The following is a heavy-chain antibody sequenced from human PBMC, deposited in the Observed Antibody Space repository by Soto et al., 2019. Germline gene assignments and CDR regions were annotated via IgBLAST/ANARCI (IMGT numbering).Heavy chain of an antibody. J-gene: IGHJ6*02. CDR2: IKQDGSEK. CDR3: ARVSNYDSSGYYSPYDYYYYGMDV. Sequence: EVQLVESGGGLVQPGGSLRLSCAASGFTFSSYWMSWVRQAPGKGLEWVANIKQDGSEKYYVDSVKGRFTISRDNAKNSLYLQMNSLRAEDTAVYYCARVSNYDSSGYYSPYDYYYYGMDVWGQGTTVTVSS. D-gene: IGHD3-22*01. V-gene: IGHV3-7*01. CDR1: GFTFSSYW.